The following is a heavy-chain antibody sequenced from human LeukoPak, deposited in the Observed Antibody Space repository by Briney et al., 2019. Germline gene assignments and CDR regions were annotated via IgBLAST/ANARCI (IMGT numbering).Heavy chain of an antibody. Sequence: PGGSLRLSCAASGFTFSSYSMNWVRQAPGKGLEWVSSISSSSSYIYYADSVTGRFTVSRDNAKNSLYLQMNSLRADDTAVYYCARDQVYYSGSRGYYALDSWGQGTLVTVSS. V-gene: IGHV3-21*01. CDR3: ARDQVYYSGSRGYYALDS. J-gene: IGHJ4*02. CDR1: GFTFSSYS. D-gene: IGHD3-22*01. CDR2: ISSSSSYI.